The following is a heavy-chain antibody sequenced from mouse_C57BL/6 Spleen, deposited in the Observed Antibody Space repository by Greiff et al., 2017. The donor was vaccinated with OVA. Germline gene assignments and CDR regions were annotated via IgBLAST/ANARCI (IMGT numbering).Heavy chain of an antibody. CDR3: ARRWDGDWYFDV. CDR1: GFTFSSYG. Sequence: EVKLVESGGDLVKPGGSLKLSCAASGFTFSSYGMSWVRQTPDKRLEWVATISSGGSYTYYPDSVKGRFTISRDNAKNTLYLQMSSLKSEDTAMYYCARRWDGDWYFDVWGTGTTVTVSS. CDR2: ISSGGSYT. J-gene: IGHJ1*03. V-gene: IGHV5-6*02. D-gene: IGHD4-1*01.